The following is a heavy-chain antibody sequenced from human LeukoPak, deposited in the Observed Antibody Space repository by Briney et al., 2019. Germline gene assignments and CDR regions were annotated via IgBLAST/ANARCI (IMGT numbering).Heavy chain of an antibody. V-gene: IGHV3-21*01. D-gene: IGHD5-18*01. CDR2: ISSSSSYI. Sequence: GGSLRLSCAASGFTFSSYSMNWVRQAPGKGLEWVSSISSSSSYIYYADSVKGRFTISRDNAKNSLYLQMNSLRAEDTAVYYCASNIRYSYGVFDYWGQGTLVTVSS. CDR3: ASNIRYSYGVFDY. CDR1: GFTFSSYS. J-gene: IGHJ4*02.